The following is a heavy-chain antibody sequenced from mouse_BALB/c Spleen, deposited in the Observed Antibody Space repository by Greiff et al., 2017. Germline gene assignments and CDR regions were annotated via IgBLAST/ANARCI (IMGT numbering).Heavy chain of an antibody. V-gene: IGHV1-67*01. J-gene: IGHJ4*01. D-gene: IGHD1-1*01. CDR3: ARYGGYGSRDYAMDY. CDR1: SYTFTDYA. Sequence: QVQLQQSGPELVRPGVSVKISCKGSSYTFTDYAMHWVKQSRAKSLEWIGVISTYYGNTNYNQKFKGKATMTVDKSSSTAYMELARLTSEDSAVYYCARYGGYGSRDYAMDYWGQGTSVTVSS. CDR2: ISTYYGNT.